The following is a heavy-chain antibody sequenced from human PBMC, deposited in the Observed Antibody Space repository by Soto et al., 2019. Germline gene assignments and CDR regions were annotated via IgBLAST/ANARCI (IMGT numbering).Heavy chain of an antibody. CDR3: ARWWRGSLQGFDP. CDR1: GGSISSGDYY. J-gene: IGHJ5*02. CDR2: IYYSGST. Sequence: QVQLQESGPGLVKPSQTLSLTCTVSGGSISSGDYYWSWIRQHPGKGLEWIGYIYYSGSTYYNPSLKSRVTISVDTSKNQFSLMLSSVTAADTAVNSWARWWRGSLQGFDPWGQGTLVTVSS. V-gene: IGHV4-31*03. D-gene: IGHD2-15*01.